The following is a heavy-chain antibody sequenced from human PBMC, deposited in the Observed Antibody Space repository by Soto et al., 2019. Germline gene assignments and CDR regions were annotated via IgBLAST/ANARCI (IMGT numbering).Heavy chain of an antibody. Sequence: SETLSLTCTVSGGSISSYYWSWIRQPPGKGLEWIGYIYYSGSTNXXXXXXXXXXXXXXXXXXXFSLKLSSVTAADTAVYYCARFNWYFDLWGRGTLVTVSS. CDR1: GGSISSYY. J-gene: IGHJ2*01. CDR2: IYYSGST. CDR3: ARFNWYFDL. V-gene: IGHV4-59*08.